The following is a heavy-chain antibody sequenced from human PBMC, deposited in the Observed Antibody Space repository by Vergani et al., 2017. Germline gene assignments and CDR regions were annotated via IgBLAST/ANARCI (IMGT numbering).Heavy chain of an antibody. CDR1: GFTFDDYG. CDR3: ARSPPDFDGRYGYMDV. V-gene: IGHV3-20*04. D-gene: IGHD3-9*01. Sequence: EVQLVESGGGVVRPGGSLRLSCAASGFTFDDYGMSWVRQAPGKGLEWVSGSNWNGGSTGYADSVKGRFTISRDNAKNSLYLQMNSLRAEDTALYYCARSPPDFDGRYGYMDVWGKGTTVTVSS. J-gene: IGHJ6*03. CDR2: SNWNGGST.